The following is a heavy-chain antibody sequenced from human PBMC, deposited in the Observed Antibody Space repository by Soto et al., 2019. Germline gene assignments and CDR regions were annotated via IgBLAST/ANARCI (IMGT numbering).Heavy chain of an antibody. CDR1: GYTFTSYG. CDR2: ISAYNGNT. CDR3: ARGIYDVDIVHGRYFDY. V-gene: IGHV1-18*01. D-gene: IGHD5-12*01. J-gene: IGHJ4*02. Sequence: ASVKVSCKASGYTFTSYGISWVRQAPGQGLEWMGWISAYNGNTNYAQKLQGRVTMTTDTSTSTAYMELRSLRSDDTAVYYCARGIYDVDIVHGRYFDYWGQGTLVTVSS.